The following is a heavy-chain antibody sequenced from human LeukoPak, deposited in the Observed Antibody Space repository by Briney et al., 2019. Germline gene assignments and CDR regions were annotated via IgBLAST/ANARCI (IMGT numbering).Heavy chain of an antibody. CDR2: IIPIFGTA. CDR1: GGTFSSYA. J-gene: IGHJ4*02. CDR3: ARGWVETSSWEEYFDY. V-gene: IGHV1-69*13. Sequence: SVKVSCKASGGTFSSYAISWVRQAPGQGLEWIGGIIPIFGTANYAQKFQGRVTITADESTSTAYMELSSLRSGDTAVYYCARGWVETSSWEEYFDYWGQGTLVTVSS. D-gene: IGHD6-13*01.